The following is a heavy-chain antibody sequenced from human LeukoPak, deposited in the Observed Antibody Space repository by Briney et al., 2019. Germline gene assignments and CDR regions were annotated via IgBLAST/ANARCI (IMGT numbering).Heavy chain of an antibody. CDR1: GFTFSDYY. Sequence: GGSLRLSCAASGFTFSDYYMSWIRQAPGKGLEWVSYISSSGSTIYYADSVKGRFTISRDNAKNSLYLQMNSLRAEDTAVYYCAGPDRISGWGAFDIWGQGTMVTVSS. J-gene: IGHJ3*02. V-gene: IGHV3-11*04. CDR3: AGPDRISGWGAFDI. D-gene: IGHD3-22*01. CDR2: ISSSGSTI.